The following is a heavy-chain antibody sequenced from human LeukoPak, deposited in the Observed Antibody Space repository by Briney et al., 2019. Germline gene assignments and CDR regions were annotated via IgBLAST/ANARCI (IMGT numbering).Heavy chain of an antibody. J-gene: IGHJ4*02. V-gene: IGHV3-48*01. CDR3: AREGVATIIDY. CDR2: ISSSSSTI. D-gene: IGHD5-12*01. Sequence: GGSLRLSRAASGFTFSSYSMNWVRQAPGKGLEWVSYISSSSSTIYYADSVKGRFTISRDNAKNSLYLQMNSLRAEDTAVYYCAREGVATIIDYWGQGTLVTVSS. CDR1: GFTFSSYS.